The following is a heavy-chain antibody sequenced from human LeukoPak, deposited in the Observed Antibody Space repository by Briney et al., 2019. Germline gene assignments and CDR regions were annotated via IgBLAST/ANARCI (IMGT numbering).Heavy chain of an antibody. CDR1: GFTFSSYS. J-gene: IGHJ4*02. CDR3: ARGAGKYSSGWYVDY. CDR2: ISSSSSYI. D-gene: IGHD6-19*01. Sequence: GGSLRLSCAAPGFTFSSYSMNWVRQAPGKGLEWVSSISSSSSYIYYADSVKGRFTISRDNAKNSLYLQMNSLRAEDTAVYYCARGAGKYSSGWYVDYWGQGTLVTVSS. V-gene: IGHV3-21*01.